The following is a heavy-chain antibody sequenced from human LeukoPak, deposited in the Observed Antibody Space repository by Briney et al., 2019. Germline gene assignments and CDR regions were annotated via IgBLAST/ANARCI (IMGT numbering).Heavy chain of an antibody. CDR1: GFTFSNYA. J-gene: IGHJ5*02. CDR3: AKDMESSSSWYHSGFDP. Sequence: PGGSLRLSCAASGFTFSNYAMSWVRQAPGKGLEWVSTLSGTGGSTYYADSVKGRFTISRDNSKNTLYLQVSSLRAEDTAVYYCAKDMESSSSWYHSGFDPWGQGTLVTVSS. V-gene: IGHV3-23*01. CDR2: LSGTGGST. D-gene: IGHD6-13*01.